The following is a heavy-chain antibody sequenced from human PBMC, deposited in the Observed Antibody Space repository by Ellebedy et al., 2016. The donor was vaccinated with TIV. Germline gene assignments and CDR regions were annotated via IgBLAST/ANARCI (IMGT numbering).Heavy chain of an antibody. Sequence: GGSLRLXXAASGFTFSSYAMSWVRQAPGKGLEWVSAISGSGGSTYYADSVKGRFTISRDNSKNTLYLQMNSLRAEDTAVYYCAKTPGADYDFWSGYDFDYWGQGTLVTVSS. V-gene: IGHV3-23*01. D-gene: IGHD3-3*01. CDR3: AKTPGADYDFWSGYDFDY. J-gene: IGHJ4*02. CDR2: ISGSGGST. CDR1: GFTFSSYA.